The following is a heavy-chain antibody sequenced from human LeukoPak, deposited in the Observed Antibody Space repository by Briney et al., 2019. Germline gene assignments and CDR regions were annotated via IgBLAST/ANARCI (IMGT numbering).Heavy chain of an antibody. CDR1: GFTFSSYG. V-gene: IGHV3-30*18. Sequence: PGRSLRLSCAASGFTFSSYGMHWVRQAPGKGLEWVAVISYDGGSIYYADSVKGRFTISRDDSKNTLFLQMNSLIAEDTAVYYCAKQEIGTTWSVGYWGQGTLVTVSS. CDR2: ISYDGGSI. CDR3: AKQEIGTTWSVGY. D-gene: IGHD1-26*01. J-gene: IGHJ4*02.